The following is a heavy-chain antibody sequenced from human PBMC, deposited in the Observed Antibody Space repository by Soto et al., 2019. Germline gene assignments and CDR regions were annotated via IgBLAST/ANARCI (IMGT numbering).Heavy chain of an antibody. CDR1: GFTFSNCA. V-gene: IGHV3-23*01. J-gene: IGHJ4*02. CDR3: AKGNTSGWYFFDY. Sequence: GGSLRLSCEASGFTFSNCAMSWVRQAPGKGLEWVSGISGTGRSTFYADSVKDRFTISRDNSKNTVYLEMTSLRAEDTAVYYCAKGNTSGWYFFDYWGQGTLVTVSS. D-gene: IGHD6-19*01. CDR2: ISGTGRST.